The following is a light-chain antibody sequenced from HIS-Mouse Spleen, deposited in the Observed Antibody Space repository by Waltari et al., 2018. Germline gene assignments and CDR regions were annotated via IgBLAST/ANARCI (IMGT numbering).Light chain of an antibody. J-gene: IGLJ2*01. V-gene: IGLV3-10*01. Sequence: SYDLTQPPSVSVSPGQTASITCSGDELPKKYAYWSQQKSGQAPVLVIYEDSKRPSGIPERFSGSSSGTMATLTISGAQVEDEADYYCYSTDSSGNHRVFGGGTKLTVL. CDR1: ELPKKY. CDR3: YSTDSSGNHRV. CDR2: EDS.